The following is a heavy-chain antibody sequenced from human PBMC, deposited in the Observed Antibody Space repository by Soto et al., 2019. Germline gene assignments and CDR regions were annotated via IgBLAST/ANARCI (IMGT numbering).Heavy chain of an antibody. Sequence: QITLKESGPTLVKPTQTLTLTCTLSGFSVSTSGVGVGWIRQPPGKALGWLALIFWDDDQRYSPSLKGRLTGTRNTTNTHVVLTMTNLDPMYTGAYYCAHSPLPGETLRWGPTPMPKKNYCDKWGLGSLVTVSP. CDR3: AHSPLPGETLRWGPTPMPKKNYCDK. J-gene: IGHJ4*02. CDR2: IFWDDDQ. V-gene: IGHV2-5*02. D-gene: IGHD2-2*01. CDR1: GFSVSTSGVG.